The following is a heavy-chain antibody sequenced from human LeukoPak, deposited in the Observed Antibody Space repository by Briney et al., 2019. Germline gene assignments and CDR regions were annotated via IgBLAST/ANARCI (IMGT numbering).Heavy chain of an antibody. D-gene: IGHD1-26*01. CDR2: IWYDGSNK. CDR3: ARGGGSYRTRGYYGMDG. Sequence: GGSLRLSCAASGFTFSSYGMHWVRQAPGKGLEWVAVIWYDGSNKYYADSVKGRFTISRDNSKNTLYLQMNSLRAEDTAVYYCARGGGSYRTRGYYGMDGGGQGTTVTVS. V-gene: IGHV3-33*01. J-gene: IGHJ6*02. CDR1: GFTFSSYG.